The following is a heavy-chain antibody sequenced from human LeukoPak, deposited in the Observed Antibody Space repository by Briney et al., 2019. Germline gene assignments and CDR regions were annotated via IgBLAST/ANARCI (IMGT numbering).Heavy chain of an antibody. D-gene: IGHD3-3*01. CDR3: ARVRGFLEWLFYLDY. V-gene: IGHV1-2*02. Sequence: ASVKVSCKASGYTFTGHYMHWVRQAPGQGLEWMGWINPNSGGTNYAQKFQGRVTMTRDTSISTAYMELSRLRSDDTAVYYCARVRGFLEWLFYLDYWGQGTLVTVSS. CDR1: GYTFTGHY. J-gene: IGHJ4*02. CDR2: INPNSGGT.